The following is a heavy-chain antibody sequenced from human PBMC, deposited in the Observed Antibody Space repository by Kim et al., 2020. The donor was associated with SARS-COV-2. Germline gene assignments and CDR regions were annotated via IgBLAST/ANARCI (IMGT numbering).Heavy chain of an antibody. D-gene: IGHD3-10*01. V-gene: IGHV1-69*13. CDR1: GGTFSSYA. J-gene: IGHJ4*02. Sequence: SVKVSCKASGGTFSSYAISWVRQAPGQGLEWMGGIIPIFGTANYAQKFQGRVTITADESTSTAYMELSSLRSEDTAVYYCARGGESTMVRGVISYYFDYWGQGTLVTVSS. CDR3: ARGGESTMVRGVISYYFDY. CDR2: IIPIFGTA.